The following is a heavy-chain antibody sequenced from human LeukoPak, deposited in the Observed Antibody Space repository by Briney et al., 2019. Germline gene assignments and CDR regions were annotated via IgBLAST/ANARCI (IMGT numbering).Heavy chain of an antibody. D-gene: IGHD3-9*01. V-gene: IGHV3-23*01. CDR2: ISGRGTDT. CDR1: GFTFSSFA. Sequence: GGSLRLSCAASGFTFSSFAMSWVRQAPGKGLEWVSTISGRGTDTYYADSVGGRFTISRDNSKNTLYLQMNSLRAEDTAVYFCAKDGLFLTPNYSDYWGQGTLVTVSS. CDR3: AKDGLFLTPNYSDY. J-gene: IGHJ4*02.